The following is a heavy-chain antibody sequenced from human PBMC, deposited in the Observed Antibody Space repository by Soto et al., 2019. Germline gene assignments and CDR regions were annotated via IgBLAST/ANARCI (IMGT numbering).Heavy chain of an antibody. CDR3: ARDWGSSIAALVTGYFDY. CDR2: INPNSGGT. J-gene: IGHJ4*02. Sequence: GASVKVSCKASGYTFTGYYMHWVRQAPGQGLEWMGWINPNSGGTNYAQKFQGRVTMTRDTSISTAYMELSRLRSDDTAVYYCARDWGSSIAALVTGYFDYWGQGTLVTVSS. D-gene: IGHD6-6*01. V-gene: IGHV1-2*02. CDR1: GYTFTGYY.